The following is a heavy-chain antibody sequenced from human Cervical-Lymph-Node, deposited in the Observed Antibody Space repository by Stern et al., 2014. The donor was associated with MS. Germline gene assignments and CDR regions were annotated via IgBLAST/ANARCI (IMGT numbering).Heavy chain of an antibody. Sequence: QVQLVQSGTEVKKPGASLIVSCKASGYTFTSYGISWVRQAPGQGLEWVGWIRADSGTPKYAQNLRDRITLTRDTSTGTAYMELRTLRYEDTAVYYCARDKMHAFDYWGQGTLVSVSS. J-gene: IGHJ4*02. CDR2: IRADSGTP. D-gene: IGHD2-8*01. V-gene: IGHV1-18*01. CDR3: ARDKMHAFDY. CDR1: GYTFTSYG.